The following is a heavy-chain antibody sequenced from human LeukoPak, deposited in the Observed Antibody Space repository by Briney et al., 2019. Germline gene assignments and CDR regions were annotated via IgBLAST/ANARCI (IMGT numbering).Heavy chain of an antibody. CDR1: GGSISSYY. D-gene: IGHD1-7*01. CDR2: IYHSGST. CDR3: ARNYDDAFDI. J-gene: IGHJ3*02. V-gene: IGHV4-59*12. Sequence: PSETLSLTCTVSGGSISSYYWSWIRQPPGKGLEWIGYIYHSGSTYYNPSLKSRVTISVDRSKNQFSLKLSSVTAADTAVYYCARNYDDAFDIWGQGTMVTVSS.